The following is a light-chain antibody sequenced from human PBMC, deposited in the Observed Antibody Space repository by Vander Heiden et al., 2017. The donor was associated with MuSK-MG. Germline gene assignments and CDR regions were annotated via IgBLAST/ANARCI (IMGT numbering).Light chain of an antibody. J-gene: IGLJ3*02. V-gene: IGLV2-23*02. Sequence: QSALTQPASVSGSPGQSIAISCTGTSSDVGNYNLVSWYQQHPGKAPKLMIYEVSKRPSGVSNRFSGSKSGITASLTISGLQAEDEADYYCCSYAGSSTYGVFGGGTKLTVL. CDR1: SSDVGNYNL. CDR3: CSYAGSSTYGV. CDR2: EVS.